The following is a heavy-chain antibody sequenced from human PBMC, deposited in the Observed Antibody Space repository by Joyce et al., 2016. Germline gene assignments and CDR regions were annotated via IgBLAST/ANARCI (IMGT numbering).Heavy chain of an antibody. CDR2: IIPIFGTV. CDR3: ARGYCSGGSCYGYFDL. Sequence: QVQLVKSGAEVKKPGSSVKVSCKASGGPFSTYAISWVRQAPGQGLEWMGGIIPIFGTVKYSQKFQGRVTVTADKSTSTAYMEVTSLRSEDTAVYYCARGYCSGGSCYGYFDLWGRGTLVTVSS. V-gene: IGHV1-69*06. CDR1: GGPFSTYA. J-gene: IGHJ2*01. D-gene: IGHD2-15*01.